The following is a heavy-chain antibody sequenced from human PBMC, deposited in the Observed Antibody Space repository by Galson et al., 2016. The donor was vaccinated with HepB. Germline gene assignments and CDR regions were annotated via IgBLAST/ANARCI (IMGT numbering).Heavy chain of an antibody. Sequence: PALVKPTQTLTLTCTFSGFSLNTYSVGVGWVRQPPGKAPEWLALIYWDDDKGYNPSLESRLSITKDTSKNQVVLTVANMDPVDTATYYCAHSRRIAMVRGDTGYYVVDVGGQGTAVTV. V-gene: IGHV2-5*02. CDR3: AHSRRIAMVRGDTGYYVVDV. CDR1: GFSLNTYSVG. D-gene: IGHD3-10*01. CDR2: IYWDDDK. J-gene: IGHJ6*02.